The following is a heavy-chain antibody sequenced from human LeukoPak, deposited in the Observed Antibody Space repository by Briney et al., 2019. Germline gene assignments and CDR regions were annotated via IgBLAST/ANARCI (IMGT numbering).Heavy chain of an antibody. CDR2: IYSGGNT. CDR1: GLTVSTNY. V-gene: IGHV3-66*02. Sequence: PGGSLRLSXAASGLTVSTNYMSWVRQAPGKGLEWVSVIYSGGNTYYADSVKGRFTISRDNSKNTLYLQMNSLRAEDTAVFYCARALFWSGFFDYWGQGTLVTVSS. D-gene: IGHD3-3*01. CDR3: ARALFWSGFFDY. J-gene: IGHJ4*02.